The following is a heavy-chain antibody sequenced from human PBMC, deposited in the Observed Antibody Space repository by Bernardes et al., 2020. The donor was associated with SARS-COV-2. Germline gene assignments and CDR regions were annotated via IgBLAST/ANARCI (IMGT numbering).Heavy chain of an antibody. D-gene: IGHD1-26*01. CDR3: AKRLSGNNPFDY. J-gene: IGHJ4*02. Sequence: GGSLRLSCAASGFTFTNYALTWVRQAPGKGLEWVALICTSGSPTFYADSVKGRFTISRDNSKNTLYLQMNSLRDEDTAVYYCAKRLSGNNPFDYWGQGTLVTVSS. CDR1: GFTFTNYA. CDR2: ICTSGSPT. V-gene: IGHV3-23*01.